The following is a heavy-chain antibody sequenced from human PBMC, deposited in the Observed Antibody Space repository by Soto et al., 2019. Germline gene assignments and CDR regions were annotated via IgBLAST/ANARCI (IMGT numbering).Heavy chain of an antibody. V-gene: IGHV4-39*01. CDR1: GGPTNSRSDY. D-gene: IGHD3-3*01. Sequence: PSETLSLTCTVSGGPTNSRSDYRGWIRQPPGKGLEWIGSVYYSGSTHDNPSLQSRVTISVDTSRNQFSLNLISVTAADTAVYYCARRRVYYDFWGVGPHYYGMDVWGQGTTVTVSS. CDR3: ARRRVYYDFWGVGPHYYGMDV. CDR2: VYYSGST. J-gene: IGHJ6*02.